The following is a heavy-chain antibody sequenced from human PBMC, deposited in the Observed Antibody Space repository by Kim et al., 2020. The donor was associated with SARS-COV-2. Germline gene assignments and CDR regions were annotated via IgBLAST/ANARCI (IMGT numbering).Heavy chain of an antibody. CDR3: AREYSSSSGFDY. CDR2: IYYSGST. V-gene: IGHV4-59*01. J-gene: IGHJ4*02. CDR1: GGSISSYY. D-gene: IGHD6-6*01. Sequence: SETLSLTCTVSGGSISSYYWSWIRQPPGKGLEWIGYIYYSGSTNYNPSLKSRVTISVDTSKNQFSLKLSSVTAADTAVYYCAREYSSSSGFDYWGQGTLVTVSS.